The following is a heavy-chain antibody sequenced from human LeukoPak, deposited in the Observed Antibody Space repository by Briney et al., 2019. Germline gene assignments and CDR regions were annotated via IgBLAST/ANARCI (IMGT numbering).Heavy chain of an antibody. CDR3: ARVGPRGVVAATRTYYFDY. Sequence: SETLSLTCAVSGGSISSSNWWSWVRQPPGKGLEWIGEIYHSGSTNYNPSLKSRVTISVDKSKNQFSLKLSSVTAADTAVYYCARVGPRGVVAATRTYYFDYWGQGTLVTVSS. D-gene: IGHD2-15*01. V-gene: IGHV4-4*02. CDR1: GGSISSSNW. CDR2: IYHSGST. J-gene: IGHJ4*02.